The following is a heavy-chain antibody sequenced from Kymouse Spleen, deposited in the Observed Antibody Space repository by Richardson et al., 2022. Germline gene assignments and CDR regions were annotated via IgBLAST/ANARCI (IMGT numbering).Heavy chain of an antibody. CDR2: ISSSSSYI. J-gene: IGHJ6*02. D-gene: IGHD6-19*01. V-gene: IGHV3-21*03. CDR3: ARVGAVAGQGYYYGMDV. Sequence: EVQLVESGGGLVKPGGSLRLSCAASGFTFSSYSMNWVRQAPGKGLEWVSSISSSSSYIYYADSVKGRFTISRDNAKNSLYLQMNSLRAEDTAVYYCARVGAVAGQGYYYGMDVWGQGTTVTVSS. CDR1: GFTFSSYS.